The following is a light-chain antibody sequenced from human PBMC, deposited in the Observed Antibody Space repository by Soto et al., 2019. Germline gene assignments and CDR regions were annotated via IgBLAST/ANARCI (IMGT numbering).Light chain of an antibody. Sequence: QSVLTQPPSASGTPGQRVTISCSGSSSNIGSNSVNWYQQLPGTAPKLLIYSTNQRPSGVPDRFSGSKSDTSASLAISGLQSEDEADYYCAAWDDSLTGEVVFGGGTKLTVL. V-gene: IGLV1-44*01. CDR3: AAWDDSLTGEVV. CDR2: STN. J-gene: IGLJ2*01. CDR1: SSNIGSNS.